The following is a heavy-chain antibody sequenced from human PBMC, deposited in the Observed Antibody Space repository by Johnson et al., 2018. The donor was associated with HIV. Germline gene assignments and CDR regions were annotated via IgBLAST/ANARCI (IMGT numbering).Heavy chain of an antibody. V-gene: IGHV3-23*04. CDR3: ATFGGGSFHAFDI. CDR2: IRWNSGSI. J-gene: IGHJ3*02. D-gene: IGHD1-26*01. CDR1: GFTFSSYA. Sequence: VQLVESGGGVVQPGRSLRLSCAASGFTFSSYAMSWVRQAPGKGLEWVSAIRWNSGSIGFADSVKGRFTISRDNAKNSLYLQMNSLRAEDTAVYYCATFGGGSFHAFDIWGQGTMVTVSS.